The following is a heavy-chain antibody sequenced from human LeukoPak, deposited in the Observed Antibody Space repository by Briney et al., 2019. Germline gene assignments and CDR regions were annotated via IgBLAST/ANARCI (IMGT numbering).Heavy chain of an antibody. CDR3: ARRVLPLRHFDY. Sequence: SETLSLTCTVSGGSISSSSYYWGWIRQPPGKGLEWIGSIYYSGSTYYNPSLKSRVTISVDTSKNQFSLKLSSVTAADTAVYYCARRVLPLRHFDYWGQGTLVTVSS. CDR2: IYYSGST. V-gene: IGHV4-39*01. D-gene: IGHD3-10*01. CDR1: GGSISSSSYY. J-gene: IGHJ4*02.